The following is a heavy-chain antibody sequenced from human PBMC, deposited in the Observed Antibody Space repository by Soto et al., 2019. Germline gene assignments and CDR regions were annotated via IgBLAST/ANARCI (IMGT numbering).Heavy chain of an antibody. CDR3: ANRSGRYSDAFDI. CDR2: IVVGSGRT. Sequence: GASVKVSCKASGFTLNNSAMQWVRQARGQRLEWIGWIVVGSGRTNYAQKFQERVNITWDKSTSTAYMELSSLRSEDTAVYYCANRSGRYSDAFDIWSQGTMVTVSS. D-gene: IGHD1-26*01. V-gene: IGHV1-58*02. CDR1: GFTLNNSA. J-gene: IGHJ3*02.